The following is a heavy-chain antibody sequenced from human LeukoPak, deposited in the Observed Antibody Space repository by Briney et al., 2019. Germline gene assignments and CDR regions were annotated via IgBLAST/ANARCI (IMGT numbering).Heavy chain of an antibody. J-gene: IGHJ4*02. CDR1: GFTFSSYA. D-gene: IGHD6-19*01. CDR2: ISYDGSNK. V-gene: IGHV3-30*04. Sequence: PGGSLRLSCAASGFTFSSYAMHWVRQAPGKGLEWVAVISYDGSNKYYADSVKGRFTISRDNSKNTQYLQMNSLRAEDTAVYYCARDSSSGSAAFDYWGQGTLVTVSS. CDR3: ARDSSSGSAAFDY.